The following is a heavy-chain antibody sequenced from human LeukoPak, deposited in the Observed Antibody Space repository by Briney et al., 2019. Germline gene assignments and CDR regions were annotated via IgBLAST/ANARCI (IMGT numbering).Heavy chain of an antibody. Sequence: PGGSLRLSCAASGFTFSSYGMHWVRQAPGKGLEWVSYISSSGSTIYYADSVKGRFTISRDNAKNSLYLQMNSLRAEDTAVYYCARDYYDSSGYPDYWGQGTLVTVSS. CDR2: ISSSGSTI. D-gene: IGHD3-22*01. CDR3: ARDYYDSSGYPDY. CDR1: GFTFSSYG. J-gene: IGHJ4*02. V-gene: IGHV3-48*04.